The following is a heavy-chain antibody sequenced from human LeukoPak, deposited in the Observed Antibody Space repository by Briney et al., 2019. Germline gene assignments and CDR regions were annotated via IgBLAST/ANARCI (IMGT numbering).Heavy chain of an antibody. Sequence: PGGSLRLSCAASGFTFSSYEMNWVRQAPGKGLEWVSYISNSESNIHYADSVKGRFTISRDNAQNSLYLQMSSLRAEDTAVYYCARVEDDYGDYYYGMDVWGQGTTVTVSS. V-gene: IGHV3-48*03. J-gene: IGHJ6*02. CDR3: ARVEDDYGDYYYGMDV. CDR1: GFTFSSYE. CDR2: ISNSESNI. D-gene: IGHD4-17*01.